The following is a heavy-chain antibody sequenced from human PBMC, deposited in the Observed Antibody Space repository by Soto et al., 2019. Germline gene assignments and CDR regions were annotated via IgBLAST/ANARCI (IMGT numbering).Heavy chain of an antibody. CDR3: ARESTVTNAFDI. D-gene: IGHD4-17*01. CDR1: GFTVSSNY. CDR2: IYSGGST. Sequence: GGSLRLSCAASGFTVSSNYMGWVRQAPGKGLEWVSVIYSGGSTYYADSVKGRFTISRDNSKNTLYLQMNSLRAEDTAVYYCARESTVTNAFDIWGQGTMVTVSS. V-gene: IGHV3-66*01. J-gene: IGHJ3*02.